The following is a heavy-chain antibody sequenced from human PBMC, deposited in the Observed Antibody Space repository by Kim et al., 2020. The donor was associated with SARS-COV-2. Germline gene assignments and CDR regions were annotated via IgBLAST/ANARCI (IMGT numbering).Heavy chain of an antibody. CDR3: AKNDPLVFGAFDI. CDR1: GFTFDDYA. Sequence: GGSLRLSCAASGFTFDDYAMHWVRQAPGKGLEWVSGISWNSGSIGYADSVKGRFTISRDNAKNSLYLQMNSLRAEDTALYYCAKNDPLVFGAFDIWGQGTMVTVSS. CDR2: ISWNSGSI. J-gene: IGHJ3*02. D-gene: IGHD1-1*01. V-gene: IGHV3-9*01.